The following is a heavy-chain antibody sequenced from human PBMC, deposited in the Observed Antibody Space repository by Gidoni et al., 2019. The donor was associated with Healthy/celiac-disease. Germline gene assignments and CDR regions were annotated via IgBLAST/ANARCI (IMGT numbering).Heavy chain of an antibody. CDR1: GFTFSSDG. Sequence: QVQLVESGGGVVQTGRYLRLSCEASGFTFSSDGMHWVRQAPGKGLEWVAVISYDGSNKYYADSVKGRFTISRDNSKNTLYLQMNSLRAEDTAVYYCAKSSVSGYAFDYWGQGTLVTVSS. V-gene: IGHV3-30*18. CDR2: ISYDGSNK. J-gene: IGHJ4*02. D-gene: IGHD3-9*01. CDR3: AKSSVSGYAFDY.